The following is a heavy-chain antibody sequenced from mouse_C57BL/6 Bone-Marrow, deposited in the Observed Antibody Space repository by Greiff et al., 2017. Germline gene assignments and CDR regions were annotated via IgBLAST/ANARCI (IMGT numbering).Heavy chain of an antibody. CDR2: IYPGSGST. CDR1: GYTFTSYW. CDR3: AREDDYDDGRLAWFGY. V-gene: IGHV1-55*01. J-gene: IGHJ3*01. D-gene: IGHD2-4*01. Sequence: QVQLQQPGAELVKPGASVKMSCKASGYTFTSYWITWVKQRPGQGLEWIGDIYPGSGSTNYNEKFKSKATLTVDTSSSTAYRQLSSLTSEDSAVYYCAREDDYDDGRLAWFGYWGQGTLVTVSA.